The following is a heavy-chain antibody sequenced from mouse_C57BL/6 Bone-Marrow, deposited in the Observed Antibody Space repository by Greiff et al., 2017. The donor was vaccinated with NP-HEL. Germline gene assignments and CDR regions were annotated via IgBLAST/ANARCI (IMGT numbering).Heavy chain of an antibody. CDR3: ARHGLLRYFDV. D-gene: IGHD2-3*01. Sequence: EVKLMESGGGLVKPGGSLKLSCAASGFTFSSYTMSWVRQTPEKRLEWVATISGGGGNTYYPDSVKGRFTISRDNAKNTLYLQMSSLRSEDTALYYCARHGLLRYFDVWGTGTTVTVSS. V-gene: IGHV5-9*01. CDR2: ISGGGGNT. CDR1: GFTFSSYT. J-gene: IGHJ1*03.